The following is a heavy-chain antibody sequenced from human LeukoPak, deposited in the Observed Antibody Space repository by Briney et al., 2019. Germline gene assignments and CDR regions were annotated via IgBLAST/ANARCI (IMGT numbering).Heavy chain of an antibody. V-gene: IGHV3-7*01. CDR1: GFTFSRYW. CDR2: VKQDETEK. Sequence: GGSLRPTCAASGFTFSRYWMTWVRQTPGKGLEWVANVKQDETEKYYWDSVSGRFTISRDNAKNSLYLQMNSLRAEDTGFYYCTRDTGGSGSYPDYWGQGTLVTVSS. D-gene: IGHD1-26*01. J-gene: IGHJ4*02. CDR3: TRDTGGSGSYPDY.